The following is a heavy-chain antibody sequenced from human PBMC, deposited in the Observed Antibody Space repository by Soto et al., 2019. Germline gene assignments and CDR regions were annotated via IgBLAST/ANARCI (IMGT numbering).Heavy chain of an antibody. CDR3: GRDVGYYYHSSRMGRFDY. Sequence: NPSETLSLTCAVSGASVSTNNCWSWVRQPAGKGLEWIGDIYHSVSTNYNASLKSRVTMSVDESKNKFSLKLNSVTAADTAVYYCGRDVGYYYHSSRMGRFDYWGQGTLVTVSS. CDR1: GASVSTNNC. D-gene: IGHD3-22*01. CDR2: IYHSVST. J-gene: IGHJ4*02. V-gene: IGHV4-4*02.